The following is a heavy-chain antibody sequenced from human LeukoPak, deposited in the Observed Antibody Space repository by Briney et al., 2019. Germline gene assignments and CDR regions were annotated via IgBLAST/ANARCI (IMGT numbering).Heavy chain of an antibody. CDR3: ARDLGPKWELLPNLVY. D-gene: IGHD1-26*01. J-gene: IGHJ4*02. Sequence: GGSLRLSCAASGFTFSTYAMNWVRQAPGKGLEWVSGISGGGDSTYCADSVKGRFTVSRDNSKNTLYLQMNSLRAEDTAVYYCARDLGPKWELLPNLVYWGQGTLVTVSS. CDR2: ISGGGDST. CDR1: GFTFSTYA. V-gene: IGHV3-23*01.